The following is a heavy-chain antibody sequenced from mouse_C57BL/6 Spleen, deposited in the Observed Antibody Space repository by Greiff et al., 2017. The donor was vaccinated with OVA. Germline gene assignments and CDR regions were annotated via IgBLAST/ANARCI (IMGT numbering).Heavy chain of an antibody. V-gene: IGHV1-69*01. CDR3: ARCHYYGSSYGYFDY. CDR1: GYTFTSYW. D-gene: IGHD1-1*01. CDR2: IDPSDSYT. J-gene: IGHJ2*01. Sequence: QVQLQQPGAELVMPGASVKLSCKASGYTFTSYWMHWVKQRPGQGLEWIGEIDPSDSYTNYNQKFKGKSTLTVDKSSSTAYMQLSSLASEDSAVYYCARCHYYGSSYGYFDYWGQGTTLTVSS.